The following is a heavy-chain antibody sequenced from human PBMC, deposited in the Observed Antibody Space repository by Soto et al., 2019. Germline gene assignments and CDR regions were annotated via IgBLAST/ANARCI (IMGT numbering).Heavy chain of an antibody. CDR3: ARVPDR. V-gene: IGHV4-30-2*01. CDR1: GGSISSGGYS. D-gene: IGHD2-2*01. CDR2: IYHSGIT. J-gene: IGHJ5*02. Sequence: SETLSLTCAVSGGSISSGGYSWSLIRHPPWKGLYWICYIYHSGITYYNPSLKSRVAISVDRSKNQVSLKLSSVTASYTAVYYCARVPDRWGQGTLVTVSS.